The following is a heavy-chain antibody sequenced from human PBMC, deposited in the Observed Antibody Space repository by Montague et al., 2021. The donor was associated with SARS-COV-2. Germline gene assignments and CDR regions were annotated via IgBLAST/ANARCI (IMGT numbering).Heavy chain of an antibody. V-gene: IGHV4-34*01. Sequence: SETLSLTCAVYGGSFSGYYWSWIRRPPGKGLEWIGEINHSGSTNYNPSLRSRVTTSVDTSKNHSSLKLTSVTAADTAAYYCARLDYYGSGPYYNPPFDFWGQGTLVTVSS. J-gene: IGHJ4*02. CDR1: GGSFSGYY. CDR3: ARLDYYGSGPYYNPPFDF. D-gene: IGHD3-10*01. CDR2: INHSGST.